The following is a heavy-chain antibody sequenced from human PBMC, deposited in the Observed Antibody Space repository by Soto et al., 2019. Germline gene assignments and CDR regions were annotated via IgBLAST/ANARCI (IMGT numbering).Heavy chain of an antibody. CDR1: GGSISSSSYY. CDR3: ARQDIVLMVYANDY. V-gene: IGHV4-39*01. CDR2: IYYSGST. J-gene: IGHJ4*02. Sequence: QLQLQESGPGLVKPSETLSLTCTVSGGSISSSSYYWGWIRQPPGKGLEWIGSIYYSGSTYYNPSLKSRVTLSVDTSKNQFSLKLSSVTAADTAVYYCARQDIVLMVYANDYWGQGTLVTVSS. D-gene: IGHD2-8*01.